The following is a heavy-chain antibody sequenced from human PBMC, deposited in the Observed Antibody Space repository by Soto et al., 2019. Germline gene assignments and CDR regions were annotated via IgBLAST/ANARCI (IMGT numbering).Heavy chain of an antibody. CDR2: IYYSGST. D-gene: IGHD5-18*01. CDR3: ARGGYSYGYDY. Sequence: SETLSLTCTVSGGSVSSGSYYWSWIRQPPGKGLEWIGYIYYSGSTNYNPSLKSRVTISVDTSKNQFSLKLSSVTAADTAVYYCARGGYSYGYDYWGQGTQVTVSS. CDR1: GGSVSSGSYY. V-gene: IGHV4-61*01. J-gene: IGHJ4*02.